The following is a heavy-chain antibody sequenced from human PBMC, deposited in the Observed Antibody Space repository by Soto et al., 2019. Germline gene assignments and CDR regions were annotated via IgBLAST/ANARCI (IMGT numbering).Heavy chain of an antibody. D-gene: IGHD2-21*01. CDR2: ISVYNGNT. J-gene: IGHJ4*02. CDR3: AKVISQASVRYAFDY. CDR1: GYTFTKYG. V-gene: IGHV1-18*01. Sequence: QVQLVQSGAEVKKPGTSVKVSCKASGYTFTKYGITWVRQAPGHGLEWMGWISVYNGNTKCGQKFRDRVTMTTDTATTTAYMELRSLRSDDTAVYYCAKVISQASVRYAFDYWGQGTLVTGSS.